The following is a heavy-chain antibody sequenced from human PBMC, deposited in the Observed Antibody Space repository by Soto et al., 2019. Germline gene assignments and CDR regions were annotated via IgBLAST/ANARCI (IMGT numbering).Heavy chain of an antibody. Sequence: SPTLLRTCARSGDSVESDLKSRNWTWQSTTRGLEWLGRTYYRSKRFHDYAASVKSRITINPDTSKNQLSLEWHSMTPEDTAVYSCPSRNAVEVWG. V-gene: IGHV6-1*01. CDR2: TYYRSKRFH. CDR1: GDSVESDLKS. J-gene: IGHJ3*01. CDR3: PSRNAVEV.